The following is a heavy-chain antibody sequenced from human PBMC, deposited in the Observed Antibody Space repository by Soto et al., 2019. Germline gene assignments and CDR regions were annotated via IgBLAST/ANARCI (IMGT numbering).Heavy chain of an antibody. Sequence: SETLSLTCTVSGGSISSSSYYWGWIRQPPGKGLEWIGSIYYSGSTYYNPSLKSRVTISVDTSKNQFSLKLSSVTAADTAVYYCARRVMYSSSSFDYWGQGTLVTVSS. V-gene: IGHV4-39*01. D-gene: IGHD6-6*01. J-gene: IGHJ4*02. CDR2: IYYSGST. CDR3: ARRVMYSSSSFDY. CDR1: GGSISSSSYY.